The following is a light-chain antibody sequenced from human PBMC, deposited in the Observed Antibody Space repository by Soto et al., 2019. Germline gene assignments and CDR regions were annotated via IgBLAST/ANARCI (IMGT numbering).Light chain of an antibody. V-gene: IGKV3-11*01. J-gene: IGKJ3*01. CDR2: AAS. Sequence: EIVLTQSPATLSLSPGERATLSCRASQSVSSYLAWYQQKPGQAPRLLIYAASNRATXIPARVSGSGSVTDFTLTISSLEPEDFAVYYCQQRINWLTFG. CDR1: QSVSSY. CDR3: QQRINWLT.